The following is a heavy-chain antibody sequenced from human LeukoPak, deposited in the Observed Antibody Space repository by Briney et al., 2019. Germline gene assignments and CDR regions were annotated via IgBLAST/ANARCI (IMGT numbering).Heavy chain of an antibody. CDR3: ARGRRYSSSWYSYYYYMDV. CDR2: IFYSGST. J-gene: IGHJ6*03. CDR1: GGSISTSNYY. D-gene: IGHD6-13*01. V-gene: IGHV4-39*07. Sequence: SETLSLTCTVSGGSISTSNYYWGWIRQPPGKGLEWIGNIFYSGSTYYSPSLRSRVTISLDTSRNQFSLKLSSVAAADTAVYYCARGRRYSSSWYSYYYYMDVWGKGTTVTVSS.